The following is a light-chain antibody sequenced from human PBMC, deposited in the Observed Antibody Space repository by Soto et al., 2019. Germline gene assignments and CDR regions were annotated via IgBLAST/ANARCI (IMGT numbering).Light chain of an antibody. CDR2: AAS. CDR3: QQYYSYPSIT. J-gene: IGKJ5*01. CDR1: QGISSY. Sequence: ASRLTQSPSSLSASTGDRVTITCRASQGISSYLAWYQQKPGKAPKLLIYAASTLQSGVPSRFSGSGSGTDFTLTISCLQSEDFATYYCQQYYSYPSITFGQGTRRRL. V-gene: IGKV1-8*01.